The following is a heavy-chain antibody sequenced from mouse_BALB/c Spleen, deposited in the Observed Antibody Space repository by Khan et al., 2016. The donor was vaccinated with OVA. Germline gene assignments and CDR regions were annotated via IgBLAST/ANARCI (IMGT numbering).Heavy chain of an antibody. Sequence: QVQLKQSGAELVRPGTSVKLSCKTSGYIFTSYWIHWVKQRSGQGLEWIARIYPGTDNTYYTEKFKDRATLTADKSSSTAYFQLSSLKSEDSAVFCCEREEALYYFDYWGQGTTLTVSS. CDR1: GYIFTSYW. V-gene: IGHV1-76*01. CDR2: IYPGTDNT. CDR3: EREEALYYFDY. D-gene: IGHD3-2*02. J-gene: IGHJ2*01.